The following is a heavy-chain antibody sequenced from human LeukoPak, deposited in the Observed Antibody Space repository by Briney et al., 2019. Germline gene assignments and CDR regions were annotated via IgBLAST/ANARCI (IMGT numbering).Heavy chain of an antibody. V-gene: IGHV3-7*01. CDR1: GFTFSSYW. CDR2: IKQDGSEK. J-gene: IGHJ4*02. D-gene: IGHD3-22*01. Sequence: PGGSLRLSCAASGFTFSSYWMSWVRQAPGKGLEWVANIKQDGSEKYYVDSVKGRFTISRDNAKNSLYLQMNSLRAEDTAVYYCARAYSSLSRRNLVVITRPGLFDYWGQGTLVTVSS. CDR3: ARAYSSLSRRNLVVITRPGLFDY.